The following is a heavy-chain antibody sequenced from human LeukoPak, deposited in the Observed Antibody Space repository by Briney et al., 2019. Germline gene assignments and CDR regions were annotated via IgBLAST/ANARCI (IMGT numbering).Heavy chain of an antibody. Sequence: ASVKVSCKASDYTFTSYYLHWVRQAPGQGLEWMGVINPSGGSTYYAQKFQGRFTMTRDMSMNTVYMELSSLGSEDTAVYYCARERSGFHVYFDYWGQGTLVTVSS. J-gene: IGHJ4*02. V-gene: IGHV1-46*01. CDR2: INPSGGST. CDR1: DYTFTSYY. D-gene: IGHD3-3*01. CDR3: ARERSGFHVYFDY.